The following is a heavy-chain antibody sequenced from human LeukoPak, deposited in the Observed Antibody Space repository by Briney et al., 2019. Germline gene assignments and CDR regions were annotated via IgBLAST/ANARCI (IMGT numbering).Heavy chain of an antibody. CDR3: ARHTEESRYGLRYFEL. CDR1: GDSLSSHY. V-gene: IGHV4-59*08. CDR2: SHYSGST. D-gene: IGHD5-18*01. Sequence: SETLTLPCTLSGDSLSSHYWSWIRQPPGKGLEWIGYSHYSGSTNYNPSLKSRVIISVDTSENQFSLKLSSVTAADTAVYYCARHTEESRYGLRYFELGGQG. J-gene: IGHJ1*01.